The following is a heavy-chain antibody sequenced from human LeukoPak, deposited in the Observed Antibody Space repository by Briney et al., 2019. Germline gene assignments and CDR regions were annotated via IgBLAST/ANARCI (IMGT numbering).Heavy chain of an antibody. V-gene: IGHV4-34*01. CDR3: AREKLYYYGSGTNWFDP. Sequence: SETLSLTCAVYGGSFSGYYWSWIRQPPGKGLEWIGEVNHSGSTNYNPSLKSRVTISVDTSKNQFSLKLSSVTAADTAVYYCAREKLYYYGSGTNWFDPWGQGTLVTVSS. D-gene: IGHD3-10*01. CDR2: VNHSGST. J-gene: IGHJ5*02. CDR1: GGSFSGYY.